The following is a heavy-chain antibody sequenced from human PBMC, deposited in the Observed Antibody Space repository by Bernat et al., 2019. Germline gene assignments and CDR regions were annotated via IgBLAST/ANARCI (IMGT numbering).Heavy chain of an antibody. V-gene: IGHV3-30*18. CDR2: ISYDGSNK. CDR3: AKDHAGFDP. Sequence: VQLVESGGGLVQPGGSLRLSCAASGFTFSSYGMHWVRQAPGKGLEWVAVISYDGSNKYYADSVKGRFTISRDNSKNTLYLQMNSLRAEDTAVYYCAKDHAGFDPWGQGTLVTVSS. CDR1: GFTFSSYG. J-gene: IGHJ5*02.